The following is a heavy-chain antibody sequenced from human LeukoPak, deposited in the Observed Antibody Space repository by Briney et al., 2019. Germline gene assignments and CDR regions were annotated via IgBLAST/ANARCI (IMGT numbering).Heavy chain of an antibody. J-gene: IGHJ4*02. CDR1: GGSISSSSYY. CDR2: INHSGST. Sequence: PSETLSLTCTVSGGSISSSSYYWGWIRQPPGKGLEWIGEINHSGSTNYNPSLKSRVTISVDTSKNQFSLKLSSVTAADTAVYYCARGLRGYGLDYWGQGTLVTVSS. CDR3: ARGLRGYGLDY. V-gene: IGHV4-39*07. D-gene: IGHD5-18*01.